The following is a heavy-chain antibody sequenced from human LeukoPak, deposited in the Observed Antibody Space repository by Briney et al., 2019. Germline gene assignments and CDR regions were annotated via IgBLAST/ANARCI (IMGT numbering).Heavy chain of an antibody. CDR2: IGNTGRTI. Sequence: GGSLRLSCAASGFRFSSHEMNWVRQAPGRGLEWVSYIGNTGRTIYYVDSVKGRFTVSRDNAKNSLYLQMNSLRAEDTAIYYCVRGDGYFFDYWGQGTLVTVSS. J-gene: IGHJ4*02. CDR3: VRGDGYFFDY. CDR1: GFRFSSHE. V-gene: IGHV3-48*03.